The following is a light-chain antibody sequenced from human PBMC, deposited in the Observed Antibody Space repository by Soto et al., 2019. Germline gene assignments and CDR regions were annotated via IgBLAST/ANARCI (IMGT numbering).Light chain of an antibody. V-gene: IGKV4-1*01. CDR1: QSVLYSSNNKNY. J-gene: IGKJ1*01. CDR2: WAS. CDR3: QQYYSTPRT. Sequence: DIVMTQSPDSLAVSLGERATINCKSSQSVLYSSNNKNYLAWYQQKPGQPPKLIIYWASTRQSGVPDRLSGSGSGTDFTLTISGLQAEDVAVYYCQQYYSTPRTFGQGTKVEIK.